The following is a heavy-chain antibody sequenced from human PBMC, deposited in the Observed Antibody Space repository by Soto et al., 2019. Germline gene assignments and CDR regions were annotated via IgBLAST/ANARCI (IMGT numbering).Heavy chain of an antibody. V-gene: IGHV4-59*01. CDR1: GDSIRRNY. CDR3: ARGDDCGDYR. CDR2: IYYSGST. D-gene: IGHD4-17*01. J-gene: IGHJ4*02. Sequence: SEALSLTCTVSGDSIRRNYWSWIRQPPGKGLEWIGYIYYSGSTNYNPSLKSRVTISVDTSRNQFSLKLSSVSAADTAVYYCARGDDCGDYRWGKVILVAFSS.